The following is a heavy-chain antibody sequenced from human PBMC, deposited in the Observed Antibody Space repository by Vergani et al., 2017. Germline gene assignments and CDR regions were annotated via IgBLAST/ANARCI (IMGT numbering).Heavy chain of an antibody. D-gene: IGHD1-1*01. Sequence: EVQLVESGGGLVQPGRSPRLSCAASGFTFDDYAMHWVRQAPGKGLEWVSGISWNSGSIGYADSVKGRFTISRDNAKNSLYPQMNSLRAEDTALYYCAKDIGGWNDGAFDIWGQGTMVTVSS. V-gene: IGHV3-9*01. J-gene: IGHJ3*02. CDR2: ISWNSGSI. CDR3: AKDIGGWNDGAFDI. CDR1: GFTFDDYA.